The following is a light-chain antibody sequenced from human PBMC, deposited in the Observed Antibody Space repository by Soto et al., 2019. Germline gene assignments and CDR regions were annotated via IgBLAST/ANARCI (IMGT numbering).Light chain of an antibody. CDR2: DAS. CDR1: QSIRSY. CDR3: QQYSSYPSLT. J-gene: IGKJ4*01. V-gene: IGKV1-16*01. Sequence: DIQLTQSPSSLSASVGDKVTITCRASQSIRSYLNWVQQKPGKAPKLLIYDASSLQTGVPSRFSGSGSGTEFTLTISSLQPDDFATYYCQQYSSYPSLTFGGGTKVDI.